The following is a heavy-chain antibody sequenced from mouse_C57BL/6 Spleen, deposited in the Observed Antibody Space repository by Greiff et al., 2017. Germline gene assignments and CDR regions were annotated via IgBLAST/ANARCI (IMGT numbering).Heavy chain of an antibody. Sequence: QVQLQQPGAELVRPGSSVKLSCKASGYTFTSYLMDWVKQRPGQGLEWIVNIYPSDSETHYNQKFKDKATLTVDKSSSTAYMQLSSLTSEDSAVYYCARGRFFDYWGQGTTLTVSS. CDR2: IYPSDSET. CDR1: GYTFTSYL. CDR3: ARGRFFDY. V-gene: IGHV1-61*01. J-gene: IGHJ2*01.